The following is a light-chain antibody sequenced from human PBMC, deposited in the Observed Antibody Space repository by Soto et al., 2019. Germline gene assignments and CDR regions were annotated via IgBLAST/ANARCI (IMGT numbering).Light chain of an antibody. V-gene: IGKV3-11*01. J-gene: IGKJ5*01. CDR1: QSVRGY. Sequence: EIVLTQSPATLSLSPGERATLSCRASQSVRGYLAWYQQKLGQPPRLLIFDAITRATGIPARFSGSGSGTDFTLTISSLEPEDFAVYYCQQRSNWPPITFGQGTRLEIK. CDR3: QQRSNWPPIT. CDR2: DAI.